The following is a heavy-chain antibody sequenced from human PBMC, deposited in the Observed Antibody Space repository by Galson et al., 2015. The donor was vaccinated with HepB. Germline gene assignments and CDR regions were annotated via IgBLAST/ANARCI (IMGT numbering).Heavy chain of an antibody. D-gene: IGHD6-13*01. Sequence: SLRLSCAASGFTFSSYAMSWVRQAPGKGLEWVSAISGSGGSTYYADSVKGRFTISRDNSKNTLYLQMNSLRAEDTAVYYCARAGFAYPGIAAAGGWFDPWGQGTLVTVSS. J-gene: IGHJ5*02. CDR1: GFTFSSYA. V-gene: IGHV3-23*01. CDR2: ISGSGGST. CDR3: ARAGFAYPGIAAAGGWFDP.